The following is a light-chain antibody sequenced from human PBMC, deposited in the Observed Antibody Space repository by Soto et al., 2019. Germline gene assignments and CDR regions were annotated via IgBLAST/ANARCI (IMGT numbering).Light chain of an antibody. CDR3: CSSAGSSTPYV. CDR1: ISDVGSYSL. CDR2: EGS. V-gene: IGLV2-23*01. Sequence: LRQPACVSGSRGQSITISFTGTISDVGSYSLVSWYQQHPGKAPKLMIYEGSKRPSGVSNRFSGSKSGNTASLTISGLQAEDEADYSCCSSAGSSTPYVFGPGTKVTV. J-gene: IGLJ1*01.